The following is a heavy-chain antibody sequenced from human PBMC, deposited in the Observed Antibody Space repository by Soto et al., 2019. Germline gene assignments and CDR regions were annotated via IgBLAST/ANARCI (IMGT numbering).Heavy chain of an antibody. D-gene: IGHD3-3*01. CDR3: ARDHDFWSGYSYYFDY. CDR2: IKPDGSEK. Sequence: GGSLRLSCAASGFTFSNYWMTWVRQAPGKGLEWVANIKPDGSEKYYVDSVKGRFIISRDNAKNSLYLRMNSLSAEDTAVYYCARDHDFWSGYSYYFDYWGQGTLVTVSS. J-gene: IGHJ4*02. V-gene: IGHV3-7*01. CDR1: GFTFSNYW.